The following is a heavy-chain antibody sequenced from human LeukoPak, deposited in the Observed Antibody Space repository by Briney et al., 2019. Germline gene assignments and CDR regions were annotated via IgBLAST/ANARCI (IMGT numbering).Heavy chain of an antibody. CDR1: GFSFNYAW. Sequence: PGGSLRLSCAASGFSFNYAWMSWVRQVPGKGLEWVGQTVSEIDGGTTDYAAPVKGRFTISRDDSKSTLYLQMNSLKIEDTAVYYCTTDEDWNYARKDVWGQGATVIVSS. V-gene: IGHV3-15*04. CDR2: TVSEIDGGTT. CDR3: TTDEDWNYARKDV. D-gene: IGHD1-7*01. J-gene: IGHJ6*02.